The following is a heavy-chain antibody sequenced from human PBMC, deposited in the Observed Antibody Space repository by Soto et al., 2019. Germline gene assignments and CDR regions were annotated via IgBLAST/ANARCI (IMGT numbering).Heavy chain of an antibody. V-gene: IGHV4-59*01. D-gene: IGHD2-15*01. Sequence: SETLSLTCTVSGGSISSYYLSWIRQPPGKGLEWIGYIYYSGSTNYNPSLKSRVTISVDTSKNQFSLKLSSVTAADTAVYYCARFDGSGRYFDYWGQGTLVTVSS. CDR1: GGSISSYY. CDR2: IYYSGST. J-gene: IGHJ4*02. CDR3: ARFDGSGRYFDY.